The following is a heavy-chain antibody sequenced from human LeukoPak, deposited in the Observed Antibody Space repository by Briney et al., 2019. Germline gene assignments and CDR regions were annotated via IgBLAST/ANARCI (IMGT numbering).Heavy chain of an antibody. J-gene: IGHJ4*02. D-gene: IGHD3-16*02. CDR2: IYYSGST. CDR1: GGSISSYY. CDR3: ARASPYYDYVWGSYRRTKSNHAGELDY. V-gene: IGHV4-59*01. Sequence: SETLSLTCTVSGGSISSYYWGWIRQPPGKGLEWIGYIYYSGSTNYNPSLKSRVTISVDTSKNQFSLKLSSVTAADTAVYYCARASPYYDYVWGSYRRTKSNHAGELDYWGQGTLVTVSS.